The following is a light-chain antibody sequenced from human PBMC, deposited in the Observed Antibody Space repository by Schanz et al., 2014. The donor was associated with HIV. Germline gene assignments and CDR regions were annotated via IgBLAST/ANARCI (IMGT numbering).Light chain of an antibody. CDR1: QSVGGSK. Sequence: EIVLTQSPGSLSLSPGERATLSCRASQSVGGSKIAWYQHRPAQAPRLLIYVDSFRATGVPDRFSGSGSGTDFTLTISRLEPEDVAVYYCQHYGASRGTFGGGTKVDI. CDR2: VDS. J-gene: IGKJ4*02. V-gene: IGKV3-20*01. CDR3: QHYGASRGT.